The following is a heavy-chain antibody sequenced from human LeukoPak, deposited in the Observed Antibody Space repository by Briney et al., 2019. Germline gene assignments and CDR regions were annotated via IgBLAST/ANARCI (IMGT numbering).Heavy chain of an antibody. V-gene: IGHV3-43*02. Sequence: GGSLRLSCAASGFTIGPYAMYWVRQGPGRGLEWVSVIKADGSGTFYADSVRGRFTTSRDDSKNSLYLQMNSLTSEDTALYYCATWAFYHNLDVWGQGTTVIVSS. CDR2: IKADGSGT. D-gene: IGHD2/OR15-2a*01. CDR1: GFTIGPYA. J-gene: IGHJ6*02. CDR3: ATWAFYHNLDV.